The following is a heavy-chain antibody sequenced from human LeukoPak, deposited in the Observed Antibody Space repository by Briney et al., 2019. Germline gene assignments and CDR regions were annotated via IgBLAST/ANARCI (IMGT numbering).Heavy chain of an antibody. Sequence: GGSLRLSCAASGFTFDDYAMHWVRQAPGKGLEWVSGVSWNSGSIGYADSAKGRFTISRDNAKNSLYLQMNSLRAEDTALYYCAKDFHDYGDYGPFDYWGQGTLVTVSS. D-gene: IGHD4-17*01. CDR3: AKDFHDYGDYGPFDY. J-gene: IGHJ4*02. CDR1: GFTFDDYA. V-gene: IGHV3-9*01. CDR2: VSWNSGSI.